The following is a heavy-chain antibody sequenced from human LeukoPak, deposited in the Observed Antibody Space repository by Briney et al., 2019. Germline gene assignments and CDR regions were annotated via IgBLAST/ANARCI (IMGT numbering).Heavy chain of an antibody. CDR1: GFTFSSYG. CDR3: ARTEGPLAVAGTDY. D-gene: IGHD6-19*01. CDR2: ISYDGSNK. Sequence: GGSLRLSCAASGFTFSSYGMHWVRQAPGKGLEWVAVISYDGSNKYYADSVKGRFTISRDNSKNTLYLQMNSLRAEDTAVYYCARTEGPLAVAGTDYWGQGTLVTVSS. J-gene: IGHJ4*02. V-gene: IGHV3-30*03.